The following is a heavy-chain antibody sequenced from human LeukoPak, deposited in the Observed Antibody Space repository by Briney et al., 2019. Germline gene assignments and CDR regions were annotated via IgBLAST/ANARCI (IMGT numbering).Heavy chain of an antibody. CDR2: IYHSGST. V-gene: IGHV4-38-2*01. D-gene: IGHD6-13*01. CDR3: ARKYSYTSSWLS. Sequence: SETLSPTCAVSGYSISSGYYWGWIRQPPGKGLEWIGSIYHSGSTYYNPSLKSRVTISVDTSKNQFSLKLSSVTAADTAVYYCARKYSYTSSWLSWGQGTPVTVSS. J-gene: IGHJ5*02. CDR1: GYSISSGYY.